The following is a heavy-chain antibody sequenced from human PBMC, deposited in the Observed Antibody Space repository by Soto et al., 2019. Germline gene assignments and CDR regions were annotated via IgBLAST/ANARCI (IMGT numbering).Heavy chain of an antibody. CDR1: GGSISSGGYF. J-gene: IGHJ4*02. CDR3: ATFRGSYYFDS. Sequence: PSETLSLTCALSGGSISSGGYFWTWIRQHPGKGLEWIGYIYYSGSTYYNPSLKSRVTISLDTSKNQFSLRLSSVTAADTAVYYCATFRGSYYFDSWGQGTLVTVSS. CDR2: IYYSGST. D-gene: IGHD1-26*01. V-gene: IGHV4-31*11.